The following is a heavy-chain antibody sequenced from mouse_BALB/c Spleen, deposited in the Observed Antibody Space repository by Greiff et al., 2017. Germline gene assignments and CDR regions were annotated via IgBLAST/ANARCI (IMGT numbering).Heavy chain of an antibody. Sequence: QVTLKVSGPGILQPSQTLSLTCSFSGFSLSTSGMGVSWIRQPSGKGLEWLAHIYWDDDKRYNPSLKSRLTISKDTSRNQVFLKITSVDTADTATYYCARRDYYGRKDYAMDYWGQGTSVTVSS. V-gene: IGHV8-12*01. CDR2: IYWDDDK. CDR1: GFSLSTSGMG. D-gene: IGHD1-1*01. CDR3: ARRDYYGRKDYAMDY. J-gene: IGHJ4*01.